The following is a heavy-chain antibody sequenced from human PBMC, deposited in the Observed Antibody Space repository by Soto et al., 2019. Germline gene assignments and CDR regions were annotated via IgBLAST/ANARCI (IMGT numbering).Heavy chain of an antibody. V-gene: IGHV3-30-3*01. CDR2: ISYDRSNK. CDR1: GFTFSSYA. Sequence: GGSLRLSCAASGFTFSSYAMHWVRQAPGKGLEWVAVISYDRSNKYYADSVKGRFTISRDNSKNTLYLQMNSLRAEDTAVYYFARDWRLRPNDYYYYYYGMDVWGQGTTVTVSS. CDR3: ARDWRLRPNDYYYYYYGMDV. J-gene: IGHJ6*02. D-gene: IGHD5-12*01.